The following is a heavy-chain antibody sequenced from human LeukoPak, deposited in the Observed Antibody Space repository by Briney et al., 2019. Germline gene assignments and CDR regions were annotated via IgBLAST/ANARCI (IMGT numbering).Heavy chain of an antibody. CDR3: AVDDSSGYLFY. CDR1: GYTFTSYG. D-gene: IGHD3-22*01. V-gene: IGHV1-18*01. CDR2: ISAYNGNT. J-gene: IGHJ4*02. Sequence: ASVKVSCKASGYTFTSYGISWVRQAPGQGLEWMGWISAYNGNTNYAQKLQGRVTMTTDTSTSTAYMELRSLRSDGTAVYYCAVDDSSGYLFYWGQGTLVTVSS.